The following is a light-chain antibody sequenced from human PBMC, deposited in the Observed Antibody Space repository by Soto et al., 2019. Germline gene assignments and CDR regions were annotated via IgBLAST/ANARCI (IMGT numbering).Light chain of an antibody. CDR3: VTWDSSLHAVV. Sequence: QSVLTQSPSISTAPGRKVTISCSGSSSNIGKNYVSWYQQTPEAAPKLLIYDNGKRPSGIPDRFSGSKSGTSATLDINGLQTGDEADYYCVTWDSSLHAVVFGGGTKLTVL. CDR2: DNG. V-gene: IGLV1-51*01. J-gene: IGLJ2*01. CDR1: SSNIGKNY.